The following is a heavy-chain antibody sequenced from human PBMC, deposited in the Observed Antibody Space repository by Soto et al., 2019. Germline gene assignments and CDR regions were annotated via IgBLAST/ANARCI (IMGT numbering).Heavy chain of an antibody. Sequence: QVQLVESGGGLVKPGGSLRLSCAASGFTFSDYYMSWLLQAPGKGLEWVSYISSSGSTIYYADSVKGRFTISRANAKNALYLQMNSLRAADTAVDYCAREYPYSSGWCAFDSWGQGTMVTVSS. CDR3: AREYPYSSGWCAFDS. D-gene: IGHD6-19*01. V-gene: IGHV3-11*01. CDR1: GFTFSDYY. J-gene: IGHJ3*02. CDR2: ISSSGSTI.